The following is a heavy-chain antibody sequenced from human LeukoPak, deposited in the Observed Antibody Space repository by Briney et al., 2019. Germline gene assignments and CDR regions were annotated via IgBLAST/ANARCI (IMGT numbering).Heavy chain of an antibody. D-gene: IGHD3-16*01. J-gene: IGHJ6*02. Sequence: ASVKVSCKASGYTFTSYDINWVRQATGQGLEWMGWMNPNSGNTGYAQKFQGRVTMTRNTSISTAYMELSSLRSEDTAVYYCAREIGPQRGLYYYYGMDVWGQGTTVTVSS. CDR2: MNPNSGNT. V-gene: IGHV1-8*01. CDR3: AREIGPQRGLYYYYGMDV. CDR1: GYTFTSYD.